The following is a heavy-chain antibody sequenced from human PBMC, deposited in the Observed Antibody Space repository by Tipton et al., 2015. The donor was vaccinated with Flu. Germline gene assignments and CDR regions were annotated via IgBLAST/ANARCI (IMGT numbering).Heavy chain of an antibody. J-gene: IGHJ6*03. CDR2: VYASGST. Sequence: LRLSCTVSGDSMNNFYWNWIRQPAGKGLEWIGRVYASGSTTYNPSLKSRVSMSLDTSKKQFSLKMSSVTAADTAVYYCARGSYPSPMGYYYFMDVWGKGTTVTVSS. D-gene: IGHD1-26*01. CDR1: GDSMNNFY. CDR3: ARGSYPSPMGYYYFMDV. V-gene: IGHV4-4*07.